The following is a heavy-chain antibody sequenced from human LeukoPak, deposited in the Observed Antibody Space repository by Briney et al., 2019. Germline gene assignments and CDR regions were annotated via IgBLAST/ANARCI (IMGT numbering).Heavy chain of an antibody. V-gene: IGHV3-7*01. J-gene: IGHJ6*02. CDR3: ARDLATITMGRGVIKGYGMDV. CDR2: IKPDGSEK. CDR1: GFTFSSYW. D-gene: IGHD3-10*01. Sequence: GGSLRLSCAASGFTFSSYWMSWVRQAPGKGLEWVANIKPDGSEKYYVDSVKGRFTISRDNAKNSLYLQMNSLRAEDAAVYYCARDLATITMGRGVIKGYGMDVWGQGTTVTVSS.